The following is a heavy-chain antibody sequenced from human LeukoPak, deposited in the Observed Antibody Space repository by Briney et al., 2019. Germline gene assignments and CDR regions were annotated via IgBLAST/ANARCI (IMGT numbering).Heavy chain of an antibody. J-gene: IGHJ3*02. CDR3: ARGRSSGWWRGAFDI. CDR1: GFIFSSYE. D-gene: IGHD6-19*01. Sequence: GGSLRLSCAASGFIFSSYEMNWVRQAPGKGLGWGSYISSSCITIYYEDSVKGRFTISRDNAKNSLYLHMNSLRAEDTAVYYCARGRSSGWWRGAFDIWGQGTMVTVSS. V-gene: IGHV3-48*03. CDR2: ISSSCITI.